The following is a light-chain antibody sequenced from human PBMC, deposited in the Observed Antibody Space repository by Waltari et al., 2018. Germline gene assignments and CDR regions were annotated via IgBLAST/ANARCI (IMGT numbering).Light chain of an antibody. CDR3: QQFQTYPVT. J-gene: IGKJ4*01. V-gene: IGKV1-5*03. CDR2: KAS. CDR1: QSISSW. Sequence: DIQMTQSPSTLSASVGDRVTITCRASQSISSWLAWYQQKPGKAPKLLIYKASSLESGVPSRLSGSGSGTEFTLTISSLQPDDFATYYCQQFQTYPVTFGGGTKVEIK.